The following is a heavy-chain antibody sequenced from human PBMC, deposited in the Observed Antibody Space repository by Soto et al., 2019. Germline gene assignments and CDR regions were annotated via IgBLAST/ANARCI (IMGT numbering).Heavy chain of an antibody. CDR2: IEQDGTRS. J-gene: IGHJ4*02. CDR3: ARELSWSGKDY. D-gene: IGHD3-10*01. CDR1: GFTFSNFW. Sequence: GSLRLSCAASGFTFSNFWMNWVRQAPNKGLEWVANIEQDGTRSSYSDSVKGRFTIFRDNAKNSLYLQMNSLRAEDTAVYYCARELSWSGKDYWGQGTQVTVSS. V-gene: IGHV3-7*01.